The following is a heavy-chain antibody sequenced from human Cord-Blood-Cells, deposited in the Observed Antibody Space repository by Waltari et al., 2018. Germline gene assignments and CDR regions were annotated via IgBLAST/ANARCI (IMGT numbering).Heavy chain of an antibody. CDR2: IDSGGSQ. D-gene: IGHD7-27*01. J-gene: IGHJ3*02. V-gene: IGHV3-53*01. CDR3: ARDLPGEYAFDI. CDR1: GFTVSSNY. Sequence: EVKLVESGGGLIQPGGSLRFSCAASGFTVSSNYMSWVRQAPGKGLEWVSVIDSGGSQYYADSVKGRFTISRNNSKNTLYLQMNSLRAEDTAVYYCARDLPGEYAFDIWGQGTMVTVSS.